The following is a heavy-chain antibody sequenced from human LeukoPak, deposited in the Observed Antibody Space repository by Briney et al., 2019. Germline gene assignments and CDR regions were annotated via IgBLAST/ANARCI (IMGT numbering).Heavy chain of an antibody. J-gene: IGHJ4*02. V-gene: IGHV3-23*01. CDR1: GFTFSSYA. Sequence: GGSLRLSCAASGFTFSSYAMSWVRQAPGEGLEWVSAISGSGGSTYYAGSVKGRFTISRDNSKNTLYLQMNSLRAEETAVYYRAKWVYYDILTGYYPDYWGQGTLVTVSS. D-gene: IGHD3-9*01. CDR2: ISGSGGST. CDR3: AKWVYYDILTGYYPDY.